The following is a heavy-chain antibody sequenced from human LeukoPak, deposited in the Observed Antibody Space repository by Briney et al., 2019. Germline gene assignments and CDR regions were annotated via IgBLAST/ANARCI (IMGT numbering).Heavy chain of an antibody. CDR1: GFTFRSYW. V-gene: IGHV3-7*01. Sequence: GGSLRLSCAASGFTFRSYWMSWVRQASGKGLEWVANIKQAGSEKYYVDSVKGRFTISRDNAKNSLHLQMDTLRADDTAVYYCARVWGPKPDMPAINNHFYYYMDVWGKGTTVTVSS. CDR3: ARVWGPKPDMPAINNHFYYYMDV. CDR2: IKQAGSEK. J-gene: IGHJ6*03. D-gene: IGHD5-24*01.